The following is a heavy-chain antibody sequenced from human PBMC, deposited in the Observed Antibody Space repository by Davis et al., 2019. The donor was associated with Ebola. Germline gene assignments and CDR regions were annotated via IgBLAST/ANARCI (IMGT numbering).Heavy chain of an antibody. CDR2: ITPFNGNT. J-gene: IGHJ3*02. V-gene: IGHV1-45*02. D-gene: IGHD6-19*01. CDR1: GYTFTYRY. CDR3: ARSVYSSGWDDAFDI. Sequence: AASVKVSCKAPGYTFTYRYLHWVRQAPGQALEWMGWITPFNGNTNYAQKFQDRVTITRDRSMSTAYMELSSLRSEDTAMYYCARSVYSSGWDDAFDIWGQGTMVTVSS.